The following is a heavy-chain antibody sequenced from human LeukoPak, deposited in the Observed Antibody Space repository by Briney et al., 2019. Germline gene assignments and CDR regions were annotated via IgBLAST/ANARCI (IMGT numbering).Heavy chain of an antibody. CDR2: ISSSSSYT. V-gene: IGHV3-11*06. CDR3: ARARYYGSGSYLDY. Sequence: GGSLRLSCAASGFTFSDYYMSWIRQAPGKGLEWVSYISSSSSYTNYADSVKGRFTISRDNAKTSLYLQMNSLRGEDTAVYYCARARYYGSGSYLDYWGQGTLVTVSS. D-gene: IGHD3-10*01. CDR1: GFTFSDYY. J-gene: IGHJ4*02.